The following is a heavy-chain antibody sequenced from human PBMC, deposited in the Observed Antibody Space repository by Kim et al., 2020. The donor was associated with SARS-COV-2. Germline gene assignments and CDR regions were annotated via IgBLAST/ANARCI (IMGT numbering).Heavy chain of an antibody. Sequence: DYAVSVKSRITINPDTSKNQFSLQLNSVTPEDTAVYYCAILTGTDAFDIWGQGTMVTVSS. CDR3: AILTGTDAFDI. V-gene: IGHV6-1*01. J-gene: IGHJ3*02. D-gene: IGHD7-27*01.